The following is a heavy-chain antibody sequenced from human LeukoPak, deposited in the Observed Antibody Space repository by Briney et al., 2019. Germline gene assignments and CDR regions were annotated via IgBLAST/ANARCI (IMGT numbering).Heavy chain of an antibody. D-gene: IGHD2-15*01. V-gene: IGHV4-39*07. CDR1: GGSISSSSYY. CDR3: ATLRWSRRYCSGGSCYGFGYYYMDV. J-gene: IGHJ6*03. Sequence: PSETLSLTCTVSGGSISSSSYYWGWIRQPPGKGLEWIGSIYYSGSTYYNPSLKSRVTISVDTSKNQFSLKLSSVTAADTAVYYCATLRWSRRYCSGGSCYGFGYYYMDVWGKGTTVTVSS. CDR2: IYYSGST.